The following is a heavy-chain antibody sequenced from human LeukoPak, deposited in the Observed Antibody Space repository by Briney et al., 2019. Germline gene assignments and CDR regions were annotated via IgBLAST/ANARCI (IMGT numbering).Heavy chain of an antibody. CDR3: AKRGDGGHKSLEY. CDR1: GFTFSNYG. CDR2: ITYDGGSE. V-gene: IGHV3-30*18. J-gene: IGHJ4*02. D-gene: IGHD3-16*01. Sequence: PGTSLRLPCVASGFTFSNYGMHWVRQAPGKGLEWVATITYDGGSEYYADSVKDRFTVSRDNSKNTLYLQMSSLKTEDTAVYYCAKRGDGGHKSLEYWGQGTLVIVSS.